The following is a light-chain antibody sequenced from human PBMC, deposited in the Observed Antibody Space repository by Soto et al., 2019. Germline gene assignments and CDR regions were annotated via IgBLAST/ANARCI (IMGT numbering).Light chain of an antibody. Sequence: QSALTQPRSVSGSPGQSVTISCNGSSRDVGGSEFVSWYQQHPVKAPKLVIYDVTKRPSGVPDRFSGSKSGNTASLTISGLQAEDEADYYCCSYAGNSLWVFGGGTKVTVL. CDR1: SRDVGGSEF. CDR3: CSYAGNSLWV. CDR2: DVT. J-gene: IGLJ3*02. V-gene: IGLV2-11*01.